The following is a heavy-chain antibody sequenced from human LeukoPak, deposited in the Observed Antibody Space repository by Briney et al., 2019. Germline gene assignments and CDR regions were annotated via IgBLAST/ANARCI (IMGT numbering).Heavy chain of an antibody. CDR2: ICITGGST. V-gene: IGHV3-23*01. Sequence: GGSLRLSCAASGFTFSNYAMSWVRQAPGKGLEWVSAICITGGSTYYADSVKGRLTISRDNSKNKVYLQMTRLRAEDTALYYCAKDAGSYFATDPFDIWGPGTLVTVSS. J-gene: IGHJ3*02. D-gene: IGHD2/OR15-2a*01. CDR1: GFTFSNYA. CDR3: AKDAGSYFATDPFDI.